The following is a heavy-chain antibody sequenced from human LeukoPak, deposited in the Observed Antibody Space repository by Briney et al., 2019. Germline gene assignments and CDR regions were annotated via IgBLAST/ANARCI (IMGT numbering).Heavy chain of an antibody. CDR3: ARLSLRDFWSGYHRPNYYGMDV. J-gene: IGHJ6*02. CDR2: IIPVLGIA. D-gene: IGHD3-3*01. Sequence: ASVKVSCKASGGTFSSYAISWVRQAPGQGLEWMGRIIPVLGIANYAQKFQGRVTITADKSTSTAYMELSRLRSDDTAVYYCARLSLRDFWSGYHRPNYYGMDVWGQGTTVTVSS. CDR1: GGTFSSYA. V-gene: IGHV1-69*04.